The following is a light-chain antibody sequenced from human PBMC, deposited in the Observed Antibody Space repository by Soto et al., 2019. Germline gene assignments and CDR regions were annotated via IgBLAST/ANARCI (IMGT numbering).Light chain of an antibody. J-gene: IGKJ5*01. CDR2: DAS. V-gene: IGKV3-20*01. CDR1: QRDSRSG. CDR3: QHYGSSST. Sequence: EIGLTQSPGTLSLSTGERATLSWGASQRDSRSGLAWYQQKPGQAPRLLIYDASSRATGIPDRFSGSGSGTDFTLTISRLEPEDFAVYYCQHYGSSSTFGQGTQLEIK.